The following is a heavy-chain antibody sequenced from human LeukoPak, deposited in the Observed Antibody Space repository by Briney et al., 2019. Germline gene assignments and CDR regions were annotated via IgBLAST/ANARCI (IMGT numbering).Heavy chain of an antibody. CDR2: IIPILGIA. CDR1: GGTFSSYA. D-gene: IGHD1-26*01. V-gene: IGHV1-69*04. CDR3: ARDIRGGWELLTHY. J-gene: IGHJ4*02. Sequence: ASVKVSCKASGGTFSSYAISWVRPAPGQGLEWMGRIIPILGIANYAQKFQGRVTITADKSTSTAYMELSSPRSEDTAVYYCARDIRGGWELLTHYWGQGTLVTVSS.